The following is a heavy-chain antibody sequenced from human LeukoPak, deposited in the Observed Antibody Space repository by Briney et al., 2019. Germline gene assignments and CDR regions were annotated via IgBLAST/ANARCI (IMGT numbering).Heavy chain of an antibody. Sequence: GGSLRLSCAASGFTFSDYSMNWVRQAPGKGLEWISYVGISSGNTKYADSVKGRFTISGDSAKNSVLLQMNYLRVEDTAVYYCARDHRYAFDNWGQGTLVTVSS. V-gene: IGHV3-48*04. CDR3: ARDHRYAFDN. CDR1: GFTFSDYS. D-gene: IGHD5-12*01. J-gene: IGHJ4*02. CDR2: VGISSGNT.